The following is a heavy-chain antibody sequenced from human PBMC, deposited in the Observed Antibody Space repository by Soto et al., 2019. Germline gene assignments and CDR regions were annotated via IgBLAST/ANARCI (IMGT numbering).Heavy chain of an antibody. Sequence: GGSLRLSFLASGFNFSNHCMTWARQAPGKGLEWVANINQHGTEKFYVDSVEGRFSISRDNAYHSVYLQMNSLRAEETAIYYCATDIIDYWGQGTSVTVSS. CDR3: ATDIIDY. CDR1: GFNFSNHC. V-gene: IGHV3-7*05. CDR2: INQHGTEK. D-gene: IGHD3-10*01. J-gene: IGHJ4*02.